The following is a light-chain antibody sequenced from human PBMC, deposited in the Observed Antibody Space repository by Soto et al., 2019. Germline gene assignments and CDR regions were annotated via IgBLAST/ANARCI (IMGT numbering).Light chain of an antibody. CDR1: QSVGGS. J-gene: IGKJ5*01. V-gene: IGKV3-11*01. CDR3: QQRSSWPRIT. CDR2: HTS. Sequence: EIVLTQSPDTLSLSPGERATLSCRASQSVGGSLAWYQQRPGQAPRLLVYHTSNRAPGIPARFSGSGSGTDFTLTISSLEPDDFAVYYCQQRSSWPRITFGQGTRLEIK.